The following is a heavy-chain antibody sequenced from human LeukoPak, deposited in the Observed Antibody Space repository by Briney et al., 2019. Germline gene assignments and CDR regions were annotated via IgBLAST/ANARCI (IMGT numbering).Heavy chain of an antibody. CDR1: GFTLSGSA. CDR2: IRSKANSYAT. Sequence: GGSLRLSCAASGFTLSGSAMHWVRQPSGKGREWVGRIRSKANSYATAYAASVKGRFTISRDDSKNTAYLQMNSLKTEDTAVYYCTRGTYYYDSSGYHGGDYWGQGTLVTVSS. CDR3: TRGTYYYDSSGYHGGDY. V-gene: IGHV3-73*01. D-gene: IGHD3-22*01. J-gene: IGHJ4*01.